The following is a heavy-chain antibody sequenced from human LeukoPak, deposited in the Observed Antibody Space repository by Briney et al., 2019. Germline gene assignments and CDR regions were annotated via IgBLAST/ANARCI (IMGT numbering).Heavy chain of an antibody. CDR2: INHSGST. CDR3: ARGPSGYCSSTSCYRIGYYYYGMDV. V-gene: IGHV4-34*01. J-gene: IGHJ6*02. Sequence: SETLSLACAVYGGSFSGYYWSWIRQPPGKGLEWIGEINHSGSTNYNPSLKSRVTISVDTSKNQFSLKLSSVTAADTAVYYCARGPSGYCSSTSCYRIGYYYYGMDVWGQGTTVTVSS. D-gene: IGHD2-2*02. CDR1: GGSFSGYY.